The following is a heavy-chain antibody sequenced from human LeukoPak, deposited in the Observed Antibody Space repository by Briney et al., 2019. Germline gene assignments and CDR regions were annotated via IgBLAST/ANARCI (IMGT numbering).Heavy chain of an antibody. Sequence: SETLSLTCTVSGGSISSYYWSWIRQPPGKGLEWIGYIYDSGSTNYNPSLKSRVTISVDTSKNQFSLKLSSVTAADTAVYYCAREVYGDFEGVWFDPWGQGTLVTVSS. V-gene: IGHV4-59*01. CDR3: AREVYGDFEGVWFDP. J-gene: IGHJ5*02. D-gene: IGHD4-17*01. CDR2: IYDSGST. CDR1: GGSISSYY.